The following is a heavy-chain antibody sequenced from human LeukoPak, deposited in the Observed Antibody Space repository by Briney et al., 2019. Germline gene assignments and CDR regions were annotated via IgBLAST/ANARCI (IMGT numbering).Heavy chain of an antibody. J-gene: IGHJ6*04. D-gene: IGHD4-17*01. CDR1: GYTFTSYV. V-gene: IGHV1-3*01. CDR3: AKDKWVTTDGMDV. Sequence: ASVKVSCKAPGYTFTSYVIHWVRQAPGQSLEWMGWINGGNGNTRYSQTFQGRVTLTRDTSANTAYMELSSLRSEDTAVYYCAKDKWVTTDGMDVWGRGTTVTVSS. CDR2: INGGNGNT.